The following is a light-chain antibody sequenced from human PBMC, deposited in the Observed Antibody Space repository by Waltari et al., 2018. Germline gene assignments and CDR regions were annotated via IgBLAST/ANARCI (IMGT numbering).Light chain of an antibody. CDR2: LGS. V-gene: IGKV2-28*01. CDR3: MQALQAPRT. CDR1: QSLLHINGNNY. J-gene: IGKJ1*01. Sequence: DIVMTQSPLSLPVTPGEPASVSCRSTQSLLHINGNNYLDWYLQKPGQSPQLLIYLGSNRASGVPDRFSGSGSGTDFTLKISRVEAEDVGVYYCMQALQAPRTFGQGTKVEIK.